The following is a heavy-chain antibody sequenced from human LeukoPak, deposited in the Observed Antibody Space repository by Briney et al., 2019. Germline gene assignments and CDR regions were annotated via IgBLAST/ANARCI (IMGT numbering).Heavy chain of an antibody. CDR2: INTNTGNP. Sequence: ASVKVSCKASGYTFTSRAINWVRQAPGQGLEWMGWINTNTGNPTYAQGFTGRFVFSLDTSVSTAYLQISSLKAEDTAMYYCARGGHPYLSTWYSDYWGQGTLVTVSS. V-gene: IGHV7-4-1*02. J-gene: IGHJ4*02. D-gene: IGHD2-15*01. CDR1: GYTFTSRA. CDR3: ARGGHPYLSTWYSDY.